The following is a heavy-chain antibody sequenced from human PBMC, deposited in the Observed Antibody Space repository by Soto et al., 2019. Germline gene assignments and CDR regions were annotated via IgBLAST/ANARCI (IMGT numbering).Heavy chain of an antibody. CDR3: VSSIVAAGGDGYYLYAMDV. CDR2: IYPGDSDT. D-gene: IGHD6-13*01. Sequence: PGESLKISCKGSGYSFTSYWIGWVRQMPGKGLEWMGIIYPGDSDTRYSPSFQGQVSISADKSISTAYLQWNSLEASDTAMYYCVSSIVAAGGDGYYLYAMDVWGQGTTVTVSS. J-gene: IGHJ6*02. V-gene: IGHV5-51*01. CDR1: GYSFTSYW.